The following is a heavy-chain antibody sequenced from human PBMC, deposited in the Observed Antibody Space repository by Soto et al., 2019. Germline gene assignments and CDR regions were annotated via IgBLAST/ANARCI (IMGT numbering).Heavy chain of an antibody. V-gene: IGHV4-59*12. CDR2: IYYNGTT. CDR1: GVSISSYY. CDR3: TRDAPLWFGELSQ. Sequence: TSETLSLTCTVSGVSISSYYWSWIRQPPGKGLEWIGYIYYNGTTTYSPSLESRLTISLDPSKNQFSLTLKSVTAADTAVYYCTRDAPLWFGELSQWGQGTRVTVSS. D-gene: IGHD3-10*01. J-gene: IGHJ4*02.